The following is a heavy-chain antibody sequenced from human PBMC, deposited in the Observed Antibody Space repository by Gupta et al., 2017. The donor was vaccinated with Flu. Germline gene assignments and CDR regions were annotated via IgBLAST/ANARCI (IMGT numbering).Heavy chain of an antibody. D-gene: IGHD1-7*01. V-gene: IGHV4-59*12. CDR3: ARGLNCNYFLGFDP. CDR2: IYNSKRT. Sequence: GNAVESIGYIYNSKRTDYNASPKSRVTISIDTSKKQLSLRLSTVTAAGTRVYYCARGLNCNYFLGFDPWGQGTVVT. J-gene: IGHJ5*02.